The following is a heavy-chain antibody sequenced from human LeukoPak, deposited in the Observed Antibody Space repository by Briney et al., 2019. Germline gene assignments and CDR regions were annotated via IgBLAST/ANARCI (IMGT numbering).Heavy chain of an antibody. CDR2: ISYSETT. V-gene: IGHV4-59*01. CDR3: ARDKGLPQAFDI. CDR1: GGSISSFY. J-gene: IGHJ3*02. Sequence: PSETLSLTCTVSGGSISSFYWSWIRQPPGKGLEYIGYISYSETTSHNPSLKSRVTISVDTSKNQFSLKLTSVTAADTAVYYCARDKGLPQAFDIWGQGTMVTVSS. D-gene: IGHD5/OR15-5a*01.